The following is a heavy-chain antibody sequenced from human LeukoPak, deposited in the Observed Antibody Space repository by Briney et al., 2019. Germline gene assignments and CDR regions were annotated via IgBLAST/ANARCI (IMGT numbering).Heavy chain of an antibody. Sequence: SETLSLTCAVYGGSFSGYYWSWIRQPPGKGLEWIGEINHSGSTNYNPSLKSRVTISVDTSKNQFSLKLSSVTAADTAVYYCARARLKNCSGGSCYLGYYFDYWGQGTLVTVSS. CDR2: INHSGST. D-gene: IGHD2-15*01. V-gene: IGHV4-34*01. J-gene: IGHJ4*02. CDR3: ARARLKNCSGGSCYLGYYFDY. CDR1: GGSFSGYY.